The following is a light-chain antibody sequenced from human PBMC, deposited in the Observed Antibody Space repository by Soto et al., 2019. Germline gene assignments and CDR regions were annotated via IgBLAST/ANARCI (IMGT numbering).Light chain of an antibody. J-gene: IGKJ2*01. CDR1: QSVNSNY. Sequence: EIVLTQSPGTLSLSPGDRATLSCRASQSVNSNYLAWYQHKPGQAPRLLLYGASSRATGVSDRFSGSGSGTDFTLTVSRLEPEDFAGYYCQQYGSSPPYTFGQGTKLEIK. CDR3: QQYGSSPPYT. V-gene: IGKV3-20*01. CDR2: GAS.